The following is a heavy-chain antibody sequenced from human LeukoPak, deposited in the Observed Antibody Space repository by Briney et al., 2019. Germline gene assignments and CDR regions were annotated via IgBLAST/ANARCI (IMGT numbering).Heavy chain of an antibody. CDR1: GGSISSYY. V-gene: IGHV4-34*01. J-gene: IGHJ4*02. CDR2: INHSGST. D-gene: IGHD1-14*01. Sequence: SETLSLTCTVSGGSISSYYWSWIRQPPGKGLEWIGEINHSGSTNYNPSLKSRVTISVDTSKNQFSLKLSSVTAADTAVYYCARFPRNPLRGQGTLVTVSS. CDR3: ARFPRNPL.